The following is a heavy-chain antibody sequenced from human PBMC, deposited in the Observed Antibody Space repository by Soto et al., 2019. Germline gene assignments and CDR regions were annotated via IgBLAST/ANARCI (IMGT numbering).Heavy chain of an antibody. D-gene: IGHD6-13*01. Sequence: EVQLLESGGGLVQPGGSLRLSCAASEFSFSSYALNWVRQAPGKGLEWVSAISATGTTTYYADSVKGRFTISRDNSIRTLFLPMDSRSPEDTAVYYCATYSSPFDYWGQGTLVTVSS. CDR1: EFSFSSYA. J-gene: IGHJ4*02. CDR2: ISATGTTT. CDR3: ATYSSPFDY. V-gene: IGHV3-23*01.